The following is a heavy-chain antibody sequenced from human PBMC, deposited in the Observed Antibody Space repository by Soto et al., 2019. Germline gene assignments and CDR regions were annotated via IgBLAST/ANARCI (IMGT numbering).Heavy chain of an antibody. J-gene: IGHJ4*02. D-gene: IGHD6-19*01. CDR1: GYTFTNYD. V-gene: IGHV1-8*01. CDR3: ARGRGWRDY. Sequence: QVQLVQSGAEVKKPGASVKVSCKASGYTFTNYDINWERQAPGQGLEWMGWMDPNSGNTDYAQKFQGRVTITRNTSISTAYLELSSLSSEDTAVYYCARGRGWRDYWGQGTLVTVSS. CDR2: MDPNSGNT.